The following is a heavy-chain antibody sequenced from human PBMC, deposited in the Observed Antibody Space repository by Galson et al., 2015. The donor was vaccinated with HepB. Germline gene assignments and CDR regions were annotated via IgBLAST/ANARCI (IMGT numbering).Heavy chain of an antibody. CDR2: IWYDGSNK. CDR1: GFTFSDSG. Sequence: SLRLSCAASGFTFSDSGMHWVRQAPGKGQEWVGVIWYDGSNKYYGDSVKGRFTISRDNSKNTLSLQISSLRAEDTGVYYCARGAHYFGSGHDAFDIWGQGTMVTVSS. V-gene: IGHV3-33*01. CDR3: ARGAHYFGSGHDAFDI. D-gene: IGHD3-10*01. J-gene: IGHJ3*02.